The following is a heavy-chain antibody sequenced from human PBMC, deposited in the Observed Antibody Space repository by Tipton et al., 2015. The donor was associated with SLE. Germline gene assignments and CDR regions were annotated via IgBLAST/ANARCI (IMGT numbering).Heavy chain of an antibody. J-gene: IGHJ4*02. Sequence: TLSLTCTVSGAPIASSTYYWGWIRQPPGKGPEWIGSIYYSGSTYYNPSLKSRVTISVDTSKNQFSLKVRSVTAADTALYYCARQTSSGSTPHWGQGILVTVFS. CDR2: IYYSGST. D-gene: IGHD6-19*01. CDR1: GAPIASSTYY. CDR3: ARQTSSGSTPH. V-gene: IGHV4-39*07.